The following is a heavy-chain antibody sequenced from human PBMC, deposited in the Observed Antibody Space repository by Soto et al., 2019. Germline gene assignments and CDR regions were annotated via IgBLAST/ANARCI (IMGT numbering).Heavy chain of an antibody. CDR3: AREMATITEIDQ. Sequence: QPVGSLRLSGAASGFSFNTYSMNWVRQAPGKGLGWVSYISWSNNNIYYADSVKGRFTISRDNAKNSLYLQMNSLTDEDTGVYYCAREMATITEIDQWGQGTLVTVSS. V-gene: IGHV3-48*02. CDR2: ISWSNNNI. J-gene: IGHJ4*02. CDR1: GFSFNTYS. D-gene: IGHD5-12*01.